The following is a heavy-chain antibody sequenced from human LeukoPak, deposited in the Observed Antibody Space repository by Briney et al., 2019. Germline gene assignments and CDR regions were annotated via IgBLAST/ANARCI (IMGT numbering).Heavy chain of an antibody. CDR2: IGTAGDT. CDR1: GFTFSSYD. CDR3: AKDRRMYSSGGYFDY. J-gene: IGHJ4*02. V-gene: IGHV3-13*01. D-gene: IGHD6-19*01. Sequence: GGSLRLSCAASGFTFSSYDMHWVRQATGKGLEWVSAIGTAGDTYYPGSVKGRFTISRENAKNSLYLQMNSLRAEDTAVYYCAKDRRMYSSGGYFDYWGQGTLVTVSS.